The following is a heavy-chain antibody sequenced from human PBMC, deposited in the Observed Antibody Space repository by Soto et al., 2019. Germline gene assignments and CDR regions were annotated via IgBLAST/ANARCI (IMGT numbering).Heavy chain of an antibody. J-gene: IGHJ4*02. CDR1: GYIFSSYW. CDR3: ARLMAGYSYGLDY. V-gene: IGHV5-51*01. Sequence: VESLKISCKGSGYIFSSYWICCVLQMPGKVLEWMGIIYPGGSDTRYSPSFQGQVTMSADKSISAAYLQWSSLRASDTAMYYCARLMAGYSYGLDYWGQGTLVTVSS. D-gene: IGHD5-18*01. CDR2: IYPGGSDT.